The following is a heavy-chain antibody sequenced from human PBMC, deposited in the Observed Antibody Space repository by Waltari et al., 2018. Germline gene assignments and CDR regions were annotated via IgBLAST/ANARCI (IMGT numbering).Heavy chain of an antibody. CDR3: ARHYPGFEVGGLNY. CDR1: GVSISSDVH. J-gene: IGHJ4*02. D-gene: IGHD6-19*01. V-gene: IGHV4-38-2*01. Sequence: QVQLQESGPALVKPSETLSLTCAVSGVSISSDVHWGWIRPPPGKGLEWITSIYHSGATYYNPSLKSRVAILVDTSKNQFSLKLRSVTAADTAVYFCARHYPGFEVGGLNYWGQGNPVTVSS. CDR2: IYHSGAT.